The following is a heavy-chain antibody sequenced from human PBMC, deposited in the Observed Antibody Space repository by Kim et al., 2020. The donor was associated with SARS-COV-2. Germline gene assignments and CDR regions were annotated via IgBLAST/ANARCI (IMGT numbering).Heavy chain of an antibody. CDR3: AKGRHDILTVHDY. J-gene: IGHJ4*02. D-gene: IGHD3-9*01. Sequence: GGSLRLSCAASEFTFSSYAMSWVRQAPGKGLQWVSGISGSGGSKYYADTVRGRFTVSRDNSKNTLFLQMNSLGAEDTAVYYCAKGRHDILTVHDYWGQGTLVTVSS. CDR2: ISGSGGSK. CDR1: EFTFSSYA. V-gene: IGHV3-23*01.